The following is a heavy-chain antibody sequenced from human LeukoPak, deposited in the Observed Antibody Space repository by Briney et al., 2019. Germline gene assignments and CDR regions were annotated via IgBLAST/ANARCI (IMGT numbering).Heavy chain of an antibody. Sequence: PGGSLRLSCAASGFTFSSYAMSWVRRAPGKGLEWVSAISGSGGSTYYADSVKGRFTISRDNSKNTLYLQMNSLRAEDTAVYYCAKDSSGYYSPDGYWGQGTLVTVSS. CDR3: AKDSSGYYSPDGY. V-gene: IGHV3-23*01. CDR1: GFTFSSYA. J-gene: IGHJ4*02. CDR2: ISGSGGST. D-gene: IGHD3-22*01.